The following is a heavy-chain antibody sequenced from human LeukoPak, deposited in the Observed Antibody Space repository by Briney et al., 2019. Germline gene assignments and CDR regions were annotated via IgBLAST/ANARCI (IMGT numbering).Heavy chain of an antibody. CDR3: ARAAYYGSGSFDY. Sequence: PGGSLRLSCAASGFTFSSYEMNWVRQAPGKGLEWVSYISSSGSTIYYADSVKGRFTISRDNAKNSLYLQMNSLRAEDTAVYYCARAAYYGSGSFDYWGQGTLVTVSS. D-gene: IGHD3-10*01. V-gene: IGHV3-48*03. J-gene: IGHJ4*02. CDR2: ISSSGSTI. CDR1: GFTFSSYE.